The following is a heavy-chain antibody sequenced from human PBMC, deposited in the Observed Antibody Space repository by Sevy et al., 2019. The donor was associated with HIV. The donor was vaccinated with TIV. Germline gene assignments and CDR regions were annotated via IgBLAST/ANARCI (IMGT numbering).Heavy chain of an antibody. J-gene: IGHJ3*02. CDR1: GFTFSSYA. CDR3: ARLIEMATIRGAFDI. Sequence: GGSLRLSCAASGFTFSSYAMHWVRQAPGKGLEWVAVISYDGSNKYYADSVKGRLTISRDNSKNTLYLQMNSLRAEDTAVYYCARLIEMATIRGAFDIWGQGTMVTVSS. D-gene: IGHD5-12*01. CDR2: ISYDGSNK. V-gene: IGHV3-30-3*01.